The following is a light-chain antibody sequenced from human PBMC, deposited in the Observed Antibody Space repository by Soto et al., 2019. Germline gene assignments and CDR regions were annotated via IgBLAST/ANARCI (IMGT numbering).Light chain of an antibody. CDR2: DAS. CDR3: QQYNSYPWT. CDR1: QSISSW. Sequence: DIQMTQSPSTLSASVGDRVTITCRASQSISSWLAWYQQKPGKAPKLLIYDASSLESGVPSRFSGSGSGTEFTLTISSLQPDDFATYYCQQYNSYPWTFGQWTKVELK. V-gene: IGKV1-5*01. J-gene: IGKJ1*01.